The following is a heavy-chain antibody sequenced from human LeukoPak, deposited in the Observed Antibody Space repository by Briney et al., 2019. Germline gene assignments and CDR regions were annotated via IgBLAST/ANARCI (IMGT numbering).Heavy chain of an antibody. CDR3: ASLQTDPTVVNGF. CDR2: ISSSSSYI. CDR1: GFTVDDYG. J-gene: IGHJ4*02. Sequence: GGSLRLSCAASGFTVDDYGMSWVRQAPGKGLEWVSSISSSSSYIYYADSVKGRFTISRDNAKNSLYLQMNSLRAEDTAVYYCASLQTDPTVVNGFWGQGTLVTVSS. V-gene: IGHV3-21*01. D-gene: IGHD4-11*01.